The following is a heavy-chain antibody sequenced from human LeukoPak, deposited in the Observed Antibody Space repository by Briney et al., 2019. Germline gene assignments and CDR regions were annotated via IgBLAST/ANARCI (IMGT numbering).Heavy chain of an antibody. D-gene: IGHD5-12*01. Sequence: GGSLRLSCAASGFTFSSYSMNWVRQAPGKGLEWVSSISTSSSYIYYADSVKGRFSISRDNAKDSLYLQMNSLRAGDTAVYYCARASGGFLDWGQGTLVTVSS. J-gene: IGHJ4*02. CDR3: ARASGGFLD. CDR1: GFTFSSYS. CDR2: ISTSSSYI. V-gene: IGHV3-21*01.